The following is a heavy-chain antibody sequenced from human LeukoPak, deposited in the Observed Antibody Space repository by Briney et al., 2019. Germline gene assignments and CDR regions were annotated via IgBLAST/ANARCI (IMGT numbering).Heavy chain of an antibody. V-gene: IGHV4-31*03. J-gene: IGHJ4*02. CDR3: ARGGYREVRDPFDY. D-gene: IGHD2-2*02. CDR1: GGSISSGGYY. Sequence: SQTLSLTCTVSGGSISSGGYYWSWIRQHPGTGLEWIGYIYYSGSTYYNPSLKSRVTISVDTSKNQFSLKLSSVTAADTAVYYCARGGYREVRDPFDYWGQGTLVTVSS. CDR2: IYYSGST.